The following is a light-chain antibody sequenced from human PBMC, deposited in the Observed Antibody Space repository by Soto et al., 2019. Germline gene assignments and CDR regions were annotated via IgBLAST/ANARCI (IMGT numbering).Light chain of an antibody. Sequence: EIVMTQSPATLSVSPGERATLSCRASQSVGDTFLSWYQQRPGQAPRLLIYGASSRATGIPDRFSGSGSGTDFTLTISRLEPEDFAVYYCQQYGSSPPLTFGGGTKVDIK. V-gene: IGKV3-20*01. CDR3: QQYGSSPPLT. CDR1: QSVGDTF. J-gene: IGKJ4*01. CDR2: GAS.